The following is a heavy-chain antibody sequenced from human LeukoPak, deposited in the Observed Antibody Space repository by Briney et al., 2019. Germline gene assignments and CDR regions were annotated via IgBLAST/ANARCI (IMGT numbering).Heavy chain of an antibody. CDR2: IRGKASGGTT. CDR1: GFTFGDYR. J-gene: IGHJ4*02. CDR3: ARDLGTTETGDGY. D-gene: IGHD4-17*01. Sequence: PGGSLRLSCTTSGFTFGDYRINWVRQAPGKGLEWVGVIRGKASGGTTDYAASVKGRFTISRDDSKSIAYLQMSSLKIEDTAVYYCARDLGTTETGDGYWGQGTLVTVSS. V-gene: IGHV3-49*04.